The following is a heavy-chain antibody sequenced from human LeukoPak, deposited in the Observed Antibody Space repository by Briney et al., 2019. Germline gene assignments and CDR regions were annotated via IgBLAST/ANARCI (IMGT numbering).Heavy chain of an antibody. Sequence: GGSLRLSCSASGFPFSRYWMHWVRQAPGKGLVWVSGINSEGSSKTYADSVEGRFTISRDNARNRLNLQMNSLRAEDTAVYFCATSYYDSSGYYFGDAFDIWGQGTMVTVSS. CDR3: ATSYYDSSGYYFGDAFDI. CDR2: INSEGSSK. J-gene: IGHJ3*02. CDR1: GFPFSRYW. V-gene: IGHV3-74*03. D-gene: IGHD3-22*01.